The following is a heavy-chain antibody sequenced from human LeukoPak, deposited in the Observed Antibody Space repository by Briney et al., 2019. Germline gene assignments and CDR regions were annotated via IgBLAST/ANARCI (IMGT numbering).Heavy chain of an antibody. CDR3: AKTSGPTDY. J-gene: IGHJ4*02. CDR2: ISNSGGST. Sequence: GGSLRLSCAASGFTFSNYAMGWVRQAPGKGLEWVSAISNSGGSTYYTDSVKGRFTISRDNSKNTLYLQMNSLRAEDTAVYYCAKTSGPTDYWGQGTLVSVSS. V-gene: IGHV3-23*01. CDR1: GFTFSNYA. D-gene: IGHD3-10*01.